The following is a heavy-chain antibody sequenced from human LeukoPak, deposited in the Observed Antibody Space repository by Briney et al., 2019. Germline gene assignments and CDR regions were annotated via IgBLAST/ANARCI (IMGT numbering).Heavy chain of an antibody. Sequence: ASVKVSCKASGYTFTGYYMHWVRQAPGQGLEWMGWTNPKSGATTYAQKFQDRVTLTRDTSINTAYMDLSGLTSDDTAVFYCAKGATEGYYYYYGLDVWGQGTTVTVSS. CDR1: GYTFTGYY. CDR3: AKGATEGYYYYYGLDV. J-gene: IGHJ6*02. CDR2: TNPKSGAT. V-gene: IGHV1-2*02.